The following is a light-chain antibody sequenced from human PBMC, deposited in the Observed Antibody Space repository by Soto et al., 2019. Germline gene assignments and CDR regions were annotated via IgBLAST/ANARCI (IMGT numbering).Light chain of an antibody. CDR3: QQYGSSLPVT. J-gene: IGKJ4*01. CDR2: DAS. V-gene: IGKV3D-20*01. Sequence: EIVLTQSPATLSLSPGERATLSCGASQSVSRNYLAWFQQKPGLAPRLVIYDASTRATGIPDRFSGSGSGTDFTLTISRLEPEDFAVYYCQQYGSSLPVTFGGGTKVEIK. CDR1: QSVSRNY.